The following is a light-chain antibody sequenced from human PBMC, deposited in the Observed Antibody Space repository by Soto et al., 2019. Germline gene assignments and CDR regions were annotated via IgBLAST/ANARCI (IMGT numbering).Light chain of an antibody. J-gene: IGKJ2*01. CDR1: ESVRSK. CDR2: DAS. CDR3: QQYNHWPPNT. Sequence: DIVMTQSPDTLSVSPGERATLSCRASESVRSKLAWYHQQRGQAPRLVIYDASTRATGVPARISGSGSGTEFTLSIRSLQSEDLGVYYCQQYNHWPPNTFGQGTKLEMK. V-gene: IGKV3-15*01.